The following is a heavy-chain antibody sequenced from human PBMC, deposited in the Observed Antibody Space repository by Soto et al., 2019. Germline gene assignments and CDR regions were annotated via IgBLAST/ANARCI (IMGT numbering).Heavy chain of an antibody. CDR1: GYTFTSYA. V-gene: IGHV1-3*01. CDR3: ARSPTFGGFDI. CDR2: INAGNGNT. D-gene: IGHD3-16*01. Sequence: ASVKVSCKASGYTFTSYAMHWVRQAPGQRLEWMGWINAGNGNTKYSQKFQGRVTITRDTSASTAYMELSSLRSEDTAVYYCARSPTFGGFDISGQGTMVPVSS. J-gene: IGHJ3*02.